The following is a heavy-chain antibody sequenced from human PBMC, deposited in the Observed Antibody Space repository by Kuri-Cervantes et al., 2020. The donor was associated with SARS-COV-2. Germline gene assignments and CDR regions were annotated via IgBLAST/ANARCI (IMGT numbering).Heavy chain of an antibody. CDR2: INSNGSST. Sequence: GGSLRLSCAASGVTFSSYWMHWVRQAPGKGLVWVSRINSNGSSTCYADSVKGRFTISRDNAKNTLYLQMNSLRAEDTAVYYCASGGPYYDFWSGLTYYYYYGMDVWGQGTTVTVSS. V-gene: IGHV3-74*01. CDR3: ASGGPYYDFWSGLTYYYYYGMDV. J-gene: IGHJ6*02. D-gene: IGHD3-3*01. CDR1: GVTFSSYW.